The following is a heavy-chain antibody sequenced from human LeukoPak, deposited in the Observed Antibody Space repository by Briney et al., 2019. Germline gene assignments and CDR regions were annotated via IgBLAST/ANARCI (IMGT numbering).Heavy chain of an antibody. CDR1: GFTFSSYG. D-gene: IGHD3-16*01. CDR3: RGMKGTAFGDGMDV. Sequence: PGGSLRLSCAASGFTFSSYGMHWVRQAPGKGLEWVAVIWYDGSNKYYADSVKGRFTISRDNSKNTLYLQMNSLRAEDTAVYYCRGMKGTAFGDGMDVWGQGTTVTVSS. CDR2: IWYDGSNK. J-gene: IGHJ6*02. V-gene: IGHV3-33*01.